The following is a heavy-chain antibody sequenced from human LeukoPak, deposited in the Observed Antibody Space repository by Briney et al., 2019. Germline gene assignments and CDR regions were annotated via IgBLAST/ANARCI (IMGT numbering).Heavy chain of an antibody. CDR1: RFTFSSYA. CDR2: FSGSST. V-gene: IGHV3-23*01. J-gene: IGHJ4*02. Sequence: GGSLRLSCAACRFTFSSYAMSWVRQAPGKGLEWLSTFSGSSTYYADSVKGRFTISRDDSKNTLYLQMNSLRAEDTALYFCARGDCSGGSSSGIFDCWGQGTLVTVSS. D-gene: IGHD2-15*01. CDR3: ARGDCSGGSSSGIFDC.